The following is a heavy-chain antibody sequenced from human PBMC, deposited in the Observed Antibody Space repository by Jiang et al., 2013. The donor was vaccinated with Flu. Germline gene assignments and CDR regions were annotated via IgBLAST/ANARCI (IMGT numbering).Heavy chain of an antibody. CDR2: INPNSGGT. Sequence: GAEVKKPGASVKVSCKASGYTFTGYYMHWVRQAPGQGLEWMGRINPNSGGTNYAQKFQGRVTMTRDTSISTAYMELSRLRSDDTVVYYCARDAGNSGSEFDYWGQGPWSPSPQ. D-gene: IGHD4-23*01. J-gene: IGHJ4*02. V-gene: IGHV1-2*05. CDR3: ARDAGNSGSEFDY. CDR1: GYTFTGYY.